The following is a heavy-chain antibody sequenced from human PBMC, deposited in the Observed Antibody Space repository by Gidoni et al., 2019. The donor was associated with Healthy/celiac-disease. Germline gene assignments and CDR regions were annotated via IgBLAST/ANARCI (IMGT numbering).Heavy chain of an antibody. J-gene: IGHJ6*02. Sequence: EVQLVESGGGLVKPGGSLRLSCAASGFTFSNAWMSWVRQAPGKGLEWVGRIKSKTDGGTTDYAAPVKGRFTISRDDSKNTLYLQMNSLKTEDTAVYYCTTDTLYNWNYGYYYYGMDVWGQGTTVTVSS. CDR2: IKSKTDGGTT. CDR1: GFTFSNAW. CDR3: TTDTLYNWNYGYYYYGMDV. D-gene: IGHD1-7*01. V-gene: IGHV3-15*01.